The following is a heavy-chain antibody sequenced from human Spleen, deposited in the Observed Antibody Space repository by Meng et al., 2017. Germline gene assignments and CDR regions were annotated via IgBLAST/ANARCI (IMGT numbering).Heavy chain of an antibody. D-gene: IGHD6-25*01. CDR3: ARDEDISAAGKLFGDY. Sequence: SETLSLTCAVYGGSFGAYYWSWIRQTPGRGLEWIGEINHSGTTNYNPSLKSRVTISVDTSKNQFSLNLSSVTAADTAVYYCARDEDISAAGKLFGDYWGQGTLVTVSS. J-gene: IGHJ4*02. V-gene: IGHV4-34*01. CDR1: GGSFGAYY. CDR2: INHSGTT.